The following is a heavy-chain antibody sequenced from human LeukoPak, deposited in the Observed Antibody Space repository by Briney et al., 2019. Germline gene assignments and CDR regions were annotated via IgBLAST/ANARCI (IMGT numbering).Heavy chain of an antibody. CDR2: IKSKTDGGTT. Sequence: GGSLRLSCAASGFTFSNAWMSWVRQAPGKGLEWVGRIKSKTDGGTTDYAAPVKGRFTISRDDSKNTLYLQMNSLKTEDTAVYYCSSEWELGPPDYWGQGTLVTVSS. CDR1: GFTFSNAW. V-gene: IGHV3-15*01. D-gene: IGHD3-10*01. J-gene: IGHJ4*02. CDR3: SSEWELGPPDY.